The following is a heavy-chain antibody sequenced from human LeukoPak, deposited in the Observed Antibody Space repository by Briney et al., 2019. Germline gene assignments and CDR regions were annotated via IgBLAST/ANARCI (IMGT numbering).Heavy chain of an antibody. V-gene: IGHV3-21*01. CDR1: GFTFSSYS. Sequence: GGSLRLSCAASGFTFSSYSMNWVRQAPGKGLEWDSSISSSSSYIYYADSVKGRFTISRDNAKNSLYLQMNSLRAEDTAVYYCARAVYDSSGQTIDYWGQGTLVTVSS. D-gene: IGHD3-22*01. CDR3: ARAVYDSSGQTIDY. J-gene: IGHJ4*02. CDR2: ISSSSSYI.